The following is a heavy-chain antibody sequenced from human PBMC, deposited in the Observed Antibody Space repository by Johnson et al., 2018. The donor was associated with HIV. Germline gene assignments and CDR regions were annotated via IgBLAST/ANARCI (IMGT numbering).Heavy chain of an antibody. V-gene: IGHV3-30*02. Sequence: QVQLVESGGGVVQPGGSLRLSCAASGFTFSSYGMHWVRQVPGNGLEWVTFIQYDGTNKYYADSVKGRFTISRDNSKNTLYLQMNSLRVEDTAVYYCAKAGDLYCSSTSCYVGAFDIWGQGTMVTVSS. J-gene: IGHJ3*02. CDR1: GFTFSSYG. CDR2: IQYDGTNK. CDR3: AKAGDLYCSSTSCYVGAFDI. D-gene: IGHD2-2*01.